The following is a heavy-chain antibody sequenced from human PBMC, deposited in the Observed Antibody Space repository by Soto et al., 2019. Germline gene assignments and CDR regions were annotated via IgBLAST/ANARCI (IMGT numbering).Heavy chain of an antibody. CDR2: ISASGGST. J-gene: IGHJ6*02. V-gene: IGHV3-23*01. CDR3: AKAPIVGALYGMDV. CDR1: GFTFSSCA. D-gene: IGHD1-26*01. Sequence: EVQLLESGGGLVQPGGSLRLSCVASGFTFSSCAMNWVRQAPGKGLERVSTISASGGSTYYADPVKGRFTISRDNYKNTLYLQMNGLRAEETAVYYCAKAPIVGALYGMDVWGQGTTVTVSS.